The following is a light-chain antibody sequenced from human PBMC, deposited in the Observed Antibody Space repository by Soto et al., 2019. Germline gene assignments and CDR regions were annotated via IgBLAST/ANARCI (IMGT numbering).Light chain of an antibody. CDR2: RAS. CDR3: QQYNIWPIT. V-gene: IGKV3-15*01. CDR1: QSISDN. J-gene: IGKJ5*01. Sequence: EVLMTQSPDTLYVSPGERVTLSCRASQSISDNLAWYQQKPGQGPRLLVYRASTRTLGISARFSGSESGTEFTLTISSLQSEDFAVYYCQQYNIWPITFGQGTRLEIK.